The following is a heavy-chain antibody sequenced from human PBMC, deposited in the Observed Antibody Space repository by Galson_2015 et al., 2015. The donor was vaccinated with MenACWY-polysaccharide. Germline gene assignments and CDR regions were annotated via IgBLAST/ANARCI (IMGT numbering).Heavy chain of an antibody. D-gene: IGHD2-2*01. CDR1: GFSVTTSH. Sequence: SLRLSCAASGFSVTTSHMSWVRQTPGRGLEWVAALYSGGNTFYVDSVKGRFSISRDISKNTLYLQMNSLRVDDTAIYYCVKGLGYCPRASCYEDYWGQGTLATVSS. CDR2: LYSGGNT. CDR3: VKGLGYCPRASCYEDY. V-gene: IGHV3-53*01. J-gene: IGHJ4*02.